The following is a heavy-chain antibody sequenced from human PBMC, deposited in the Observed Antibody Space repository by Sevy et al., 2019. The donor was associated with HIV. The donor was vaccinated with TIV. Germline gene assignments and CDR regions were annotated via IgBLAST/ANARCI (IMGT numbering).Heavy chain of an antibody. CDR1: AFTFGRYT. V-gene: IGHV3-21*01. J-gene: IGHJ5*01. CDR2: ISSNSYYI. Sequence: GGSLRLSCAASAFTFGRYTMNWVRQAPGKGLEWVSSISSNSYYIYYSDSVKGRFTISRDNAKNSLDLQMNSLRAEDTALYYCAGVGGMGSSSSDWFDSWGQGTLVTVSS. CDR3: AGVGGMGSSSSDWFDS. D-gene: IGHD6-6*01.